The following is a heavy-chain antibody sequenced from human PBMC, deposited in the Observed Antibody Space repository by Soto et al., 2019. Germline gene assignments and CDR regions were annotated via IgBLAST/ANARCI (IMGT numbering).Heavy chain of an antibody. V-gene: IGHV3-66*01. Sequence: EVQLVESGGGLVQPGGSLRLSCAASGFTVSSNYMSWVRQAPGKGLEWVSVLYIGGGTYYADSVKGRFIISRDNSRNTLYIQMNSLRAEDTAVYYCSREVVAGDFWGQGTLVTVSS. CDR2: LYIGGGT. D-gene: IGHD2-15*01. CDR3: SREVVAGDF. CDR1: GFTVSSNY. J-gene: IGHJ4*02.